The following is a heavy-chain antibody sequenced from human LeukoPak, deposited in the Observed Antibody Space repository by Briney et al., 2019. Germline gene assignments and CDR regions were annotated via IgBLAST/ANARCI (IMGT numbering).Heavy chain of an antibody. CDR3: ARENYDSSGGHGLQH. CDR2: ISYDGSNK. J-gene: IGHJ1*01. Sequence: PGGSLRLSCAASGFTFSSYAMHWVRQAPGKGLEWVAVISYDGSNKYYADSVKGRFTISRDNSKNMLHLQMNSLRGEDTAVYYCARENYDSSGGHGLQHWGQGTLVTVSS. CDR1: GFTFSSYA. V-gene: IGHV3-30*14. D-gene: IGHD3-22*01.